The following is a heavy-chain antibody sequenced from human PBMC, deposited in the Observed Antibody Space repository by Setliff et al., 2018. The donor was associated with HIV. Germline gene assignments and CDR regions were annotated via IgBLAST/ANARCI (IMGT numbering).Heavy chain of an antibody. CDR3: AGFSYNFWVYRFDH. CDR2: IYYSGST. J-gene: IGHJ4*02. V-gene: IGHV4-31*03. D-gene: IGHD3-3*01. CDR1: GGSTTSGGYY. Sequence: NPSETLSLTCSVSGGSTTSGGYYWSWIRQHPGKGLEYIGYIYYSGSTYYNPPLKSRVTMSIDTSTQQFFLNVTSVTAADTAVYYCAGFSYNFWVYRFDHWGQGALVTVSS.